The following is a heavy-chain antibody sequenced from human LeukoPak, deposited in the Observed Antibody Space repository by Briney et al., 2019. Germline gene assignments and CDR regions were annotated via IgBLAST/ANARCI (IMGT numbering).Heavy chain of an antibody. CDR2: PTDKASGYRT. J-gene: IGHJ3*01. CDR3: VRGFHSLDV. Sequence: GGSLRLSCATSGFILSDHYMDWVRQVPGKGLEWIGRPTDKASGYRTVYAASVSGRFTVSRDESKNSLYLQMNSLRTEDTALYYCVRGFHSLDVWGQGTLVIVSS. CDR1: GFILSDHY. V-gene: IGHV3-72*01. D-gene: IGHD1-26*01.